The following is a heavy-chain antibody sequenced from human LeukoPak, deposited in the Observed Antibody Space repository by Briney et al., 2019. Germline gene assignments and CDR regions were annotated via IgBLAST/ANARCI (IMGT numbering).Heavy chain of an antibody. V-gene: IGHV4-59*01. CDR3: ARDDYGGLYGMDV. D-gene: IGHD4-23*01. CDR2: IYYSGST. Sequence: SETLSLTCTVSSGSITRDYWSWIRQPPGRGLEWIGDIYYSGSTNYNPSLKSRVTISVDTSKNQFSLKLSSVTAADTAVYYCARDDYGGLYGMDVWGQGTTVTVSS. J-gene: IGHJ6*02. CDR1: SGSITRDY.